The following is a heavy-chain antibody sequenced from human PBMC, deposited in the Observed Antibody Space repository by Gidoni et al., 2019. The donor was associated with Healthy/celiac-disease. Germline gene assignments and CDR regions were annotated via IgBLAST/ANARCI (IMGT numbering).Heavy chain of an antibody. V-gene: IGHV4-30-2*01. Sequence: QLQLQESGSGLVKPSQTLSLTCAVSGGSISSGGYSWSWIRQPPGKGLEWIGYIYHSGSTYYNPSLKSRVTISVDRSKNQFSLKLSSVTAADTAVYYCARETNLGYCSGGSCPADYWGQGTLVTVSS. CDR3: ARETNLGYCSGGSCPADY. J-gene: IGHJ4*02. CDR1: GGSISSGGYS. D-gene: IGHD2-15*01. CDR2: IYHSGST.